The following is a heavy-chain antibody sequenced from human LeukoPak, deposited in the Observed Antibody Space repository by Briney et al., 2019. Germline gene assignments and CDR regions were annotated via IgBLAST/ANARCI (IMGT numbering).Heavy chain of an antibody. V-gene: IGHV4-4*02. CDR3: ARTEAFCSDTSCSNWFDP. CDR2: IHHSGST. CDR1: GGSVSRSNW. Sequence: SETLSLTCAVSGGSVSRSNWWNWVRQPPGKGLEWIGEIHHSGSTNYNPSLKSRVTMSVDKSKNQSSLKLSSVTAADTAVYYCARTEAFCSDTSCSNWFDPWGQGTLVTVSS. D-gene: IGHD2-2*01. J-gene: IGHJ5*02.